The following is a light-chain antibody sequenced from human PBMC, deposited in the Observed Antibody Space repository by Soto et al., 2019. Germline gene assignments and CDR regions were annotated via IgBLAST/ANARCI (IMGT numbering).Light chain of an antibody. J-gene: IGKJ2*01. CDR2: AAS. CDR3: QQIHSTSSYT. Sequence: DIQMTQSPSSLSASVGDRVTITCRASQNIRNSLNWYQQRPGKTPNLLVYAASNLRSGVPSRFSGSGSGTDFTLTISSLQPEDFGTYYCQQIHSTSSYTFGQGSRVDVK. CDR1: QNIRNS. V-gene: IGKV1-39*01.